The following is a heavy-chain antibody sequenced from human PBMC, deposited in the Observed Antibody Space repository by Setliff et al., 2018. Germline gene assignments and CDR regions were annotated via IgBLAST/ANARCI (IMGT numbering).Heavy chain of an antibody. CDR2: IYGGGGNGGRNT. D-gene: IGHD1-20*01. J-gene: IGHJ5*01. Sequence: PGGSLRLSCVGSGFSFSTYSMAWVRQAPGKGLQWVSGIYGGGGNGGRNTFYADSVKGRFTISRDNSKNTLYLQMNSLRAEDTALYHCAKDRVPDGIWDFDSWGPGSLVTV. CDR3: AKDRVPDGIWDFDS. V-gene: IGHV3-23*03. CDR1: GFSFSTYS.